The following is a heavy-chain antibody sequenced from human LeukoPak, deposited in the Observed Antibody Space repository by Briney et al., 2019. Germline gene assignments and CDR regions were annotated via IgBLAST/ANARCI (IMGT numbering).Heavy chain of an antibody. D-gene: IGHD2-2*02. CDR1: GGSISSYY. V-gene: IGHV4-4*07. Sequence: NTSETLSLTCTVSGGSISSYYWSWIRQPAGKGLEWIGRIYTSGSTNYNPSLKSRVTMSVDTSKNQFSLKLSSVTAADTAVYYCAWEGCSSTSCYRRRGYFDYWGQGTLVTVSS. CDR2: IYTSGST. CDR3: AWEGCSSTSCYRRRGYFDY. J-gene: IGHJ4*02.